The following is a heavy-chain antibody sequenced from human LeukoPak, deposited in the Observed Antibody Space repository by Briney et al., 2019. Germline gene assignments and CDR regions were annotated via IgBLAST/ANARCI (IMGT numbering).Heavy chain of an antibody. V-gene: IGHV3-23*01. CDR1: GFTFSSYA. CDR2: ISGSGGST. CDR3: AKDFSYDFWSGYDY. J-gene: IGHJ4*02. Sequence: GGSLRLSCAASGFTFSSYAMSWVRQAPGQGLEWVSAISGSGGSTYYADSVKGRFTISRDNSKNTLYLQMNSLRAEDTAVYYCAKDFSYDFWSGYDYWGQGTLVTVSS. D-gene: IGHD3-3*01.